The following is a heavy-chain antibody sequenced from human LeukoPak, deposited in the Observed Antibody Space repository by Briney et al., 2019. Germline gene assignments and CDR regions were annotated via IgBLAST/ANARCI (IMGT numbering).Heavy chain of an antibody. V-gene: IGHV3-48*03. CDR2: ISSSGSTI. CDR1: GFTFSSYE. Sequence: GSLRLSCAASGFTFSSYEMNWVRQAPGKGLEWVSYISSSGSTIYYADSVKGRFTISRDNAKSSLYLQMNSLRAEDTAVYYCARGYSGSYWASSSATDYWGQGTLVTVSS. CDR3: ARGYSGSYWASSSATDY. D-gene: IGHD1-26*01. J-gene: IGHJ4*02.